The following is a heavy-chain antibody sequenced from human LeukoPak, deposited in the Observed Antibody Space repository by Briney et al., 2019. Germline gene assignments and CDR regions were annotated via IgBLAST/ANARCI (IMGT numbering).Heavy chain of an antibody. CDR2: INPNSGGT. V-gene: IGHV1-2*04. CDR1: GYTFTGYY. Sequence: SVKVSCKASGYTFTGYYMHWVRQAPGQGLEWMGWINPNSGGTNYAQKFQGWVTMTRDTSISTAYMELSRLRSDDTAVYYCARGLGSGSFYDAFDIWGQGTMVTVSS. D-gene: IGHD3-10*01. J-gene: IGHJ3*02. CDR3: ARGLGSGSFYDAFDI.